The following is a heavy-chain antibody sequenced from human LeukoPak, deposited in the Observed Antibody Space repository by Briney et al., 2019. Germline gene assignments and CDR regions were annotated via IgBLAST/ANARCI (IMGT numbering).Heavy chain of an antibody. CDR2: IYPGDSDT. D-gene: IGHD3-16*02. V-gene: IGHV5-51*01. CDR3: ATTSRGSYRYTGWYFDY. CDR1: GYSFTSYW. Sequence: GESLKTSCKGSGYSFTSYWIGWVRQTPGKGLEWMGIIYPGDSDTRYSPSFQGQVTISADKSISTAYLQWSSLKASDTAMYYCATTSRGSYRYTGWYFDYGGQGTLVTVSS. J-gene: IGHJ4*02.